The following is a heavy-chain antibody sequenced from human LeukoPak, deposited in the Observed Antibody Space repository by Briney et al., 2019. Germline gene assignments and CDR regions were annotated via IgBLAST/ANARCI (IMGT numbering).Heavy chain of an antibody. V-gene: IGHV1-46*01. CDR1: GYTFTSYY. J-gene: IGHJ4*02. CDR2: INPSGGST. CDR3: ASESSYYYDSSGSLDY. Sequence: ASVTVSCKASGYTFTSYYMHWVRQAPGQGLEWMGIINPSGGSTSYAQKFQGRVTMTRDTSTSTVYMELSSLRSEDTAVYYCASESSYYYDSSGSLDYWGQGTLVTVSS. D-gene: IGHD3-22*01.